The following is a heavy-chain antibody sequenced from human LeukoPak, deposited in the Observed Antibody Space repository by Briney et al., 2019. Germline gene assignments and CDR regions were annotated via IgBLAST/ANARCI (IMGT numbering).Heavy chain of an antibody. J-gene: IGHJ6*02. CDR1: GFTFSSYG. Sequence: PGRSLRVSCAASGFTFSSYGMHWVRQAPGKGLEWVAVIWYDGSNKYYADSVKGRFTISRDNSNNTLYLQMSSLSAEDTAVYYCAKDRGSYYYDIDVWGQGTTVTVS. CDR3: AKDRGSYYYDIDV. CDR2: IWYDGSNK. V-gene: IGHV3-33*06. D-gene: IGHD2-15*01.